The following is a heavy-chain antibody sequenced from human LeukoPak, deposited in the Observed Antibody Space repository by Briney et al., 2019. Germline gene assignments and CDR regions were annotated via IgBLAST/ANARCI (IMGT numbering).Heavy chain of an antibody. CDR2: ITPSSSYI. CDR1: GFTFSSYS. D-gene: IGHD2-15*01. CDR3: ARNKGQGYNFGRFYQGMDV. V-gene: IGHV3-21*04. J-gene: IGHJ6*02. Sequence: GGSLRLSCAASGFTFSSYSMNWVRQAPGKGLEWVSSITPSSSYIYYADSVKGRFTISRDSAKNSVFLQMNSLTADDTAIYYCARNKGQGYNFGRFYQGMDVWGQGTTVTVSS.